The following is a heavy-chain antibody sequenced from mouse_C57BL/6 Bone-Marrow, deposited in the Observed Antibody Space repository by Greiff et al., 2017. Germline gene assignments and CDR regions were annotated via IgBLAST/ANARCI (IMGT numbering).Heavy chain of an antibody. CDR1: GYSFTGYF. CDR3: ARSRDYYGSSYDY. Sequence: VQLQQSGPELVKPGDSVKISCKASGYSFTGYFMNWVMQSHGKSLEWIGRINPYNGDTFYNQKFKGKATLTVDKSSSTAHMELRSLTSEDSAVYYCARSRDYYGSSYDYWGQGTTLTVSS. D-gene: IGHD1-1*01. J-gene: IGHJ2*01. V-gene: IGHV1-20*01. CDR2: INPYNGDT.